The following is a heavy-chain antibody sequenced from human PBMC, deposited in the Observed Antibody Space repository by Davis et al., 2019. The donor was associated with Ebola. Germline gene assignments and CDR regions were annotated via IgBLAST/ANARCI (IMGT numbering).Heavy chain of an antibody. CDR2: IDPGDSYV. J-gene: IGHJ4*02. V-gene: IGHV5-10-1*04. D-gene: IGHD5-12*01. CDR1: GYTFARYW. Sequence: PGGSLRLSCQASGYTFARYWISWVRQRPGKGLEWMGKIDPGDSYVKYSPSFQGQVTISADKSISTAYLQWSSLKASDTAMYYCARVVATIPYFDYWGQGTLVTVSS. CDR3: ARVVATIPYFDY.